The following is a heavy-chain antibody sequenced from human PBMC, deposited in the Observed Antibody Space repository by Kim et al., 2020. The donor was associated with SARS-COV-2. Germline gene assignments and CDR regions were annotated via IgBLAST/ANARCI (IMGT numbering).Heavy chain of an antibody. CDR1: GFTFSDYY. J-gene: IGHJ4*02. CDR2: ISSSSSYT. CDR3: AREVRSSGWYANDY. V-gene: IGHV3-11*05. Sequence: GGSLRLSCAASGFTFSDYYMSWIRQAPGKGLEWVSYISSSSSYTNYADSVKGRFTISRDNAKNSLYLQMNSLRAEDTAVYYCAREVRSSGWYANDYWGQGTLVTVSS. D-gene: IGHD6-19*01.